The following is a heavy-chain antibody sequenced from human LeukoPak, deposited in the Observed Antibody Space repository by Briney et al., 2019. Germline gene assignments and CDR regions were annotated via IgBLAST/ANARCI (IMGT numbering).Heavy chain of an antibody. V-gene: IGHV4-34*01. CDR1: GGSFSGYY. D-gene: IGHD5-18*01. J-gene: IGHJ4*02. Sequence: PSETLSLTCAVYGGSFSGYYWSWTRQPPGKGLEWIGEINHSGSTNYNPSLKSRVTISVDTSKNQFSLKLSSVTAADTAVYYCARGYSWGTWGQGTLVTVSS. CDR2: INHSGST. CDR3: ARGYSWGT.